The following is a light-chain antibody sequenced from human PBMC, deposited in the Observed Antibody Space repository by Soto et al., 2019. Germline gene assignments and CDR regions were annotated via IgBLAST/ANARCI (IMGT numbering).Light chain of an antibody. CDR2: GAS. V-gene: IGKV3D-15*01. CDR1: QSVSSS. Sequence: IVMTQSPSTLSLSAGETATLSWRASQSVSSSLAWYQQTPGRAPRLLIYGASSRATGIPDRFSGSVYGTEFNLTISSLQSEDFAVYYCQQYNNWPLTFGQGTRLEI. CDR3: QQYNNWPLT. J-gene: IGKJ5*01.